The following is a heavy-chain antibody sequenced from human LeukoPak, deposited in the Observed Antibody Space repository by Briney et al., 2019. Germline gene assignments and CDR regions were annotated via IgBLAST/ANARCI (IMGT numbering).Heavy chain of an antibody. D-gene: IGHD3-22*01. CDR3: ARPNNYYDSSGRRAFDI. V-gene: IGHV4-34*01. Sequence: PSETLSLTCAVYGGSFSGYYWSWIRQPPGKGLEWIGEINHSGSTNYNPSLKSRVTISVDTSKHQFSLKLSSVTAADTAVYYCARPNNYYDSSGRRAFDIWGQGTMVTVSS. J-gene: IGHJ3*02. CDR2: INHSGST. CDR1: GGSFSGYY.